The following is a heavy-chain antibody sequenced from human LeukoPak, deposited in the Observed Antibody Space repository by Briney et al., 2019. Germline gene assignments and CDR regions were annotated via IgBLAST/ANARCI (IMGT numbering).Heavy chain of an antibody. CDR1: GGSISSGDYS. V-gene: IGHV4-61*08. D-gene: IGHD5-24*01. CDR3: VRGAGWLPDY. Sequence: SQTLSLTCAVSGGSISSGDYSWSWIRQSPGKGLEWIGLISYSGSTKYNSSLESRVTISTDTSKSQCSLKLSSVTAADTAVYYCVRGAGWLPDYWGQGTLVTVSS. CDR2: ISYSGST. J-gene: IGHJ4*02.